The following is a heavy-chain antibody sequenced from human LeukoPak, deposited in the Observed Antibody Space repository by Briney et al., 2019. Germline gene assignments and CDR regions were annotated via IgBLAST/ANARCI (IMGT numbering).Heavy chain of an antibody. CDR2: INHSGST. Sequence: PSETLSLTCGVYGGSFSGYYWSWIRQPPGKGLEWIGEINHSGSTNYNPSLKSRVTISVDTSKNQFSLKLSSVTAADTAVYYCAVYYYGMDVWGQGTTVTVSS. V-gene: IGHV4-34*01. CDR1: GGSFSGYY. CDR3: AVYYYGMDV. J-gene: IGHJ6*02.